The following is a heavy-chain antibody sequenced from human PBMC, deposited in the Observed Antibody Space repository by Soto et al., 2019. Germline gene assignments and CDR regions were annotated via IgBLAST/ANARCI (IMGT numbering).Heavy chain of an antibody. J-gene: IGHJ6*02. CDR1: GGTFSSYA. V-gene: IGHV1-69*01. CDR3: ARDSPDCSGGSCYSDYYYGMDV. D-gene: IGHD2-15*01. Sequence: QVQLVQSGAEVKKPGSSVKVSCKASGGTFSSYAISWVRQAPGQGLEWTGGIIPIFGTANYAQKFQGRVTITADESTSTAYMELSSLRSEDTAVYYCARDSPDCSGGSCYSDYYYGMDVWGQGTTVTVSS. CDR2: IIPIFGTA.